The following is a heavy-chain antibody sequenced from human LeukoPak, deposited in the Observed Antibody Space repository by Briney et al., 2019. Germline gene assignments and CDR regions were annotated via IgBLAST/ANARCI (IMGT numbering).Heavy chain of an antibody. CDR2: IFGSGDF. V-gene: IGHV4-59*01. CDR3: AREKDTGSNHAKIRYDI. D-gene: IGHD1-26*01. Sequence: SETLCLTCTVSGGSISDYYWSWIRQPPGKGLEWIGWIFGSGDFNYNPSLKSRLSISVDTSNYQFSLKLTSATAADTAVYYCAREKDTGSNHAKIRYDIWGQGTMVTVSS. CDR1: GGSISDYY. J-gene: IGHJ3*02.